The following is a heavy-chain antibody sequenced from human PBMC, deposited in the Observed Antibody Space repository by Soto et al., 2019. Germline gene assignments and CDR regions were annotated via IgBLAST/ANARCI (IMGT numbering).Heavy chain of an antibody. CDR1: GFSLSNARMG. D-gene: IGHD6-13*01. CDR2: IFSNDEK. J-gene: IGHJ4*02. CDR3: ARIFRHGYSSTWLPYDY. V-gene: IGHV2-26*01. Sequence: QVTLKESGPVLVKPTETLTLTCTVSGFSLSNARMGVSWIRQPPGKALEWLAHIFSNDEKSYSTSLKSRLTISKDTSKSQVVLTMTNMDPVDTATYYCARIFRHGYSSTWLPYDYWGQGTLVTVSS.